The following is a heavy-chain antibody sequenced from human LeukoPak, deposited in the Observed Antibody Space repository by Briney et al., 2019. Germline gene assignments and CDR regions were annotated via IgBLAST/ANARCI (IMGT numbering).Heavy chain of an antibody. D-gene: IGHD5-12*01. V-gene: IGHV3-33*01. CDR1: GFTFSSYG. CDR3: ARGYSGYAFFDH. J-gene: IGHJ4*02. Sequence: GGSLRLSCAASGFTFSSYGMHWVRQAPGKGLEWVAVIWYDGSNKYYADSVKGRFTISRDNSKNTLYLQMNSLRAEDTAVYYCARGYSGYAFFDHWGQGTLVTVSS. CDR2: IWYDGSNK.